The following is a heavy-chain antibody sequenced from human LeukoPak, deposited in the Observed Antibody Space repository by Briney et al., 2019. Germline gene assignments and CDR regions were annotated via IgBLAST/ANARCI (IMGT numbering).Heavy chain of an antibody. CDR1: GDSITGYY. Sequence: SETLSLTCTVSGDSITGYYWGWIRQPPGKGLEWIGNIYYTGNTYYNASLKSRVTISVDTSKNQFSLTVSSLTAADTAVYYCARVGDLYRAHRVRGLSPDYYYMDVWGKGTTVTVSS. CDR2: IYYTGNT. D-gene: IGHD3-10*01. V-gene: IGHV4-39*07. CDR3: ARVGDLYRAHRVRGLSPDYYYMDV. J-gene: IGHJ6*03.